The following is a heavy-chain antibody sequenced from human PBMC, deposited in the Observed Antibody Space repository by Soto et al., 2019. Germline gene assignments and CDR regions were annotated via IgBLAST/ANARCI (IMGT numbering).Heavy chain of an antibody. CDR2: IYYSGST. D-gene: IGHD6-19*01. Sequence: SETLSLTFTVSGGSIRSGGYYWSWIRQHPGKGLEWIGYIYYSGSTYYNPSLRRRVTISVDTSKNQFSLKLSSVTAADTAVYYWARDRSSAVAGLFDYCGQGTMVTVYS. CDR3: ARDRSSAVAGLFDY. CDR1: GGSIRSGGYY. V-gene: IGHV4-31*03. J-gene: IGHJ4*02.